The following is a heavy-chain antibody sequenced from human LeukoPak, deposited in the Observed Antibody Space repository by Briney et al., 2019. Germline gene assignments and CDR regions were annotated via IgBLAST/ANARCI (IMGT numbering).Heavy chain of an antibody. J-gene: IGHJ4*02. CDR1: GFTFDDYA. Sequence: PGGSLRLSCAASGFTFDDYAMHWVRQAPGKGLEWVSGISWNSGSIGYADSVKGRFTISRDNAKNSLYLQMNSLRAEDTAVYYCARDGDTSSWYRNYFDYWGQGTLVTVSS. D-gene: IGHD6-13*01. CDR3: ARDGDTSSWYRNYFDY. CDR2: ISWNSGSI. V-gene: IGHV3-9*01.